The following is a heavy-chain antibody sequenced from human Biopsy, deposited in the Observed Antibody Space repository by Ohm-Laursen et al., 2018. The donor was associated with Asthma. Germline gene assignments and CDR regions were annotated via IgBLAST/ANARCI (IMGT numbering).Heavy chain of an antibody. CDR3: ARIPRRSGSYFVDY. J-gene: IGHJ4*02. CDR1: GDSITSGGCC. CDR2: IHHSGTS. Sequence: PSHTLSLACTVSGDSITSGGCCWNWIRQHPGKGLEWIGYIHHSGTSYFNPSLKSRVSFSRDTSKNQFSLRLSSVTAADTAMYYCARIPRRSGSYFVDYWGQGTLVTVSS. V-gene: IGHV4-31*03. D-gene: IGHD3-22*01.